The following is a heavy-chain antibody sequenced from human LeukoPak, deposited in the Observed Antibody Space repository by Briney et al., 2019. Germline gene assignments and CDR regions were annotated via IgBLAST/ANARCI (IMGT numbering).Heavy chain of an antibody. CDR3: ARQDYYYDSSGYPSWFDP. J-gene: IGHJ5*02. D-gene: IGHD3-22*01. CDR1: GGSISSSSYY. Sequence: SETLSLTCTVSGGSISSSSYYWGWIRQPPGKGLEWIGSIYYSGSTYYNPSLKSRVTISVDTSKNQFSLKLCSVTAADTAVYYCARQDYYYDSSGYPSWFDPWGQGTLATVSS. CDR2: IYYSGST. V-gene: IGHV4-39*01.